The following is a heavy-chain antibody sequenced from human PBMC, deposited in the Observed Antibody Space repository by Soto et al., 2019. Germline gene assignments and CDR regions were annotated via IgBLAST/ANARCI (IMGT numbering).Heavy chain of an antibody. J-gene: IGHJ5*02. CDR1: GYTFTSYG. CDR3: ARRRGGDSKHWFDP. Sequence: ASVKVSCKASGYTFTSYGIRGVRQAPGQGLEWMGWISAHNGNTNYAQKLQGRVTMTTDTSTSTAYMELRSLRSDDTAVYYCARRRGGDSKHWFDPWGQGTLVTV. V-gene: IGHV1-18*01. CDR2: ISAHNGNT. D-gene: IGHD2-21*02.